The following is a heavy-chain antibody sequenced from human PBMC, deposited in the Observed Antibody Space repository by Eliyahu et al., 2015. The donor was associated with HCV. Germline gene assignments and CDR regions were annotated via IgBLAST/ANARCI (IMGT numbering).Heavy chain of an antibody. J-gene: IGHJ4*02. CDR3: AREGFGSYPLDY. V-gene: IGHV1-69*01. CDR2: IIPIFGTA. CDR1: GGTFSSYA. D-gene: IGHD3-10*01. Sequence: QVQLVQSGAEVKKPGSSVXVSXKASGGTFSSYAISWVRQAPGQGLEWMGGIIPIFGTANYAQKFQGXVTITADESTSTAYMELSSLRSEDTAVYYCAREGFGSYPLDYWGQGTLVTVSS.